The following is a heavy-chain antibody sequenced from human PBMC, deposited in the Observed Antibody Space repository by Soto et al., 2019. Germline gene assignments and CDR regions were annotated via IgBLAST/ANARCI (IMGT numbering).Heavy chain of an antibody. D-gene: IGHD3-22*01. J-gene: IGHJ4*02. Sequence: LRLSCAASGFTFSSYGMHWVRQAPGKGLEWVAVISYDGSNKYYADSVKGRFTISRDNSKNTPYLQMNSLRAEDTAVYYCARDRNYYDSSGPIGFDYWGQGTLVTVSS. CDR1: GFTFSSYG. V-gene: IGHV3-30*03. CDR3: ARDRNYYDSSGPIGFDY. CDR2: ISYDGSNK.